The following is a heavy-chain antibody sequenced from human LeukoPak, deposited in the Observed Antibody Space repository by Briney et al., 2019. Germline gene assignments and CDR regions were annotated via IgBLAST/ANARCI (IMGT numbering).Heavy chain of an antibody. Sequence: GGSLRLSCAASGFAFNFYAMSWVRQAPGKGLEWVANINQDGSEKYYVDSVKGRFTISRDNAKNSLYLQMNSLRAEDTAVYYCARGGRLTAFYNYWGQGTLVTVSS. CDR1: GFAFNFYA. J-gene: IGHJ4*02. V-gene: IGHV3-7*04. CDR2: INQDGSEK. D-gene: IGHD3-9*01. CDR3: ARGGRLTAFYNY.